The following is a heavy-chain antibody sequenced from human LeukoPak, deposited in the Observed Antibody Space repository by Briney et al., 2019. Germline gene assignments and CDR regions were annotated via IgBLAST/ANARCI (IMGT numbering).Heavy chain of an antibody. CDR1: GGSISSSSSY. D-gene: IGHD4-17*01. J-gene: IGHJ4*02. V-gene: IGHV4-61*02. CDR2: IYSSGST. CDR3: ARGPGEVTRESFDY. Sequence: SETLSLTCTVSGGSISSSSSYWSWIRQSAGKRLEWIGRIYSSGSTDYTPSLKSRGTMSVDTSKNQFSLKLTSVTAADTAVYYCARGPGEVTRESFDYWGQGTLVTVS.